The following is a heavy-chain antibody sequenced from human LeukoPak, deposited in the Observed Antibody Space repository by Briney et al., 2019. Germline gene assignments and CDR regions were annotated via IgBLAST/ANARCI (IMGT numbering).Heavy chain of an antibody. J-gene: IGHJ6*02. CDR3: ARENYYDSSGKDLYYYYYGMDV. Sequence: QPGGSLRLSCAVSGFTFSSYGMHWVRQAPGKGLEWVAVIWYDGSNKYYADSVKGRFTISRDNSKNTLYLQMNSLRAEDTAVYYCARENYYDSSGKDLYYYYYGMDVWGQGTTVTVSS. D-gene: IGHD3-22*01. V-gene: IGHV3-33*01. CDR2: IWYDGSNK. CDR1: GFTFSSYG.